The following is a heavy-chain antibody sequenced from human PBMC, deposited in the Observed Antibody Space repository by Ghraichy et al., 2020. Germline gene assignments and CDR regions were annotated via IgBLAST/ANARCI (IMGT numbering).Heavy chain of an antibody. CDR2: IYYSGST. Sequence: SETLSLTCTVSGGSISSGGYYWSWIRQHPGKGLEWIGYIYYSGSTYYNPSLKSRVTISVDTSKNQFSLKLSSVTAADAAVYYCARDSYYDSSGQKAGGMDVWGQGTTVTVSS. V-gene: IGHV4-31*03. CDR1: GGSISSGGYY. D-gene: IGHD3-22*01. J-gene: IGHJ6*02. CDR3: ARDSYYDSSGQKAGGMDV.